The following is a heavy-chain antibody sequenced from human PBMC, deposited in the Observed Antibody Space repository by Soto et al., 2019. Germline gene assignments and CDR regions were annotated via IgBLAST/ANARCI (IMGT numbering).Heavy chain of an antibody. Sequence: WTWLRQPPGKGLEWIGYIFYNGNTNYNPSLRSRVTISVDTSKNQFSLKVNSVTTADTAMYYCARVGTSGWSPDYWGQGTLVTVSS. CDR2: IFYNGNT. CDR3: ARVGTSGWSPDY. V-gene: IGHV4-59*01. D-gene: IGHD6-19*01. J-gene: IGHJ4*02.